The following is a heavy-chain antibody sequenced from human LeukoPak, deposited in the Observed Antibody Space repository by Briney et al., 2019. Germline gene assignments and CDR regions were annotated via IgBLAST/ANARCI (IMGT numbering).Heavy chain of an antibody. J-gene: IGHJ4*02. D-gene: IGHD6-19*01. CDR3: ATTRRGWYPYYFDY. V-gene: IGHV3-30-3*01. Sequence: GGSLRLSCAASGFTFSSYAMHWVRQAPGKGLEWVAVISYDGSNKYYADSVRGRFTISRDNSKNTLYLQMNSLRAEDTAVYYCATTRRGWYPYYFDYWGQGTLVTVSS. CDR2: ISYDGSNK. CDR1: GFTFSSYA.